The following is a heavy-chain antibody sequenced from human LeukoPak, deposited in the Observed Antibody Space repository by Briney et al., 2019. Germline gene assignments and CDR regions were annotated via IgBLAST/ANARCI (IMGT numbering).Heavy chain of an antibody. CDR1: GFTFSDYS. CDR2: ISSSGSTI. Sequence: KPGGSLRLSCAASGFTFSDYSMSWIRQAPGKGLEWVSYISSSGSTIYYADSVKGRFTISRDNAKNSLYLQMNSLRAEDTAVYYCARGYCSSTSCYKFDYWGQGTLVTVSS. J-gene: IGHJ4*02. D-gene: IGHD2-2*02. CDR3: ARGYCSSTSCYKFDY. V-gene: IGHV3-11*01.